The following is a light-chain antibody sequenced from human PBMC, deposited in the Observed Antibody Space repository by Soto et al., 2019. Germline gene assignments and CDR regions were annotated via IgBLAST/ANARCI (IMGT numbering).Light chain of an antibody. J-gene: IGKJ2*01. V-gene: IGKV3-11*01. CDR3: QQRSNWPRT. Sequence: EIVLTQSPATLSLSPGERATLSCRASQSVSSYLAWYQQKPGQAPRILIYDASNRATGIPARFSGSGSGTDFTLTISRLEPEDFAVYYCQQRSNWPRTFGQGTKLEIK. CDR1: QSVSSY. CDR2: DAS.